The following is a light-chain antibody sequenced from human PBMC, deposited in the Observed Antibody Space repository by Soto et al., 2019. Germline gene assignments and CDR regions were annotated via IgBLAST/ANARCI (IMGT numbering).Light chain of an antibody. Sequence: QSALTQPPSASGSPGQSVTFSCTGTSSDVGGYNYVSWYQQHPGKAPKVMIYEVTKRPSGVPDRFSGSKSGNTASLTVSGLQAEDEADYYCSSYAGREVVFGGGTKVTVL. CDR2: EVT. CDR3: SSYAGREVV. J-gene: IGLJ2*01. V-gene: IGLV2-8*01. CDR1: SSDVGGYNY.